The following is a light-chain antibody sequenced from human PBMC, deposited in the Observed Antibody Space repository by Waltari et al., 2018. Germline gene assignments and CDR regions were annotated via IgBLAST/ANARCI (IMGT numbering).Light chain of an antibody. V-gene: IGLV2-8*01. Sequence: QSALTQPPSASGSPGQSVTISCPGPRTALGVYNYVSWYQQHPGKAPKLLIYEVSERPSGVPDRFSGSKSGITASLTVFGLQTEDEADYYCASFAGSNTLFGGGTKLTVL. CDR3: ASFAGSNTL. J-gene: IGLJ2*01. CDR2: EVS. CDR1: RTALGVYNY.